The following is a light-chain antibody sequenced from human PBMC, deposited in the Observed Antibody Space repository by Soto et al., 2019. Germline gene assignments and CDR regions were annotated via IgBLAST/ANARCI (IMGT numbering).Light chain of an antibody. CDR1: QSISNW. V-gene: IGKV1-5*03. CDR3: QQYSVNWT. Sequence: DIQMTQSPSTLSASVGDRVILTCRASQSISNWLAWYQQKPGTAPNLLIYKASTVQSGDTSRFSGSGSGTEFTLTISSLQPDDSANYDCQQYSVNWTFGQGTKVEIK. CDR2: KAS. J-gene: IGKJ1*01.